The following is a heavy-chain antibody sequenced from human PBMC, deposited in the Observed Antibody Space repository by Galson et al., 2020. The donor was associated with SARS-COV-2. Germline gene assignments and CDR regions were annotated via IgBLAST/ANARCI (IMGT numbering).Heavy chain of an antibody. CDR2: ISSSGSNI. V-gene: IGHV3-48*02. D-gene: IGHD4-17*01. Sequence: TGGSLRLSCAASGFTFSSYSMNWVRQAPGKGLEWLSYISSSGSNIYYADPVKGRFTITRDNGQNSLHLQMNSLREEETAVYYCTRDRYGDYLVGFWGQGTLVTVAS. CDR3: TRDRYGDYLVGF. J-gene: IGHJ4*02. CDR1: GFTFSSYS.